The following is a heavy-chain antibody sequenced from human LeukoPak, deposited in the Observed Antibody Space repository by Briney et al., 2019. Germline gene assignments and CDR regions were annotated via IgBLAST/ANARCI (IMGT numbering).Heavy chain of an antibody. V-gene: IGHV3-21*01. Sequence: PGGSLRLSCAASGFTFSSCSMNWVRQAPGKGLEWVSSISSSSSYIYYADSVKGRFTISRDNAKNSLYLQMNSLRAEDTAVYYCARTDYDFWSGRFDPWGQGTLVTVSS. CDR1: GFTFSSCS. D-gene: IGHD3-3*01. J-gene: IGHJ5*02. CDR3: ARTDYDFWSGRFDP. CDR2: ISSSSSYI.